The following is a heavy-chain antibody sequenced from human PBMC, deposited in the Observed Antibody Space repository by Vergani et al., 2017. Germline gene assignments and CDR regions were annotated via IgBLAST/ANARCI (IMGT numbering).Heavy chain of an antibody. Sequence: EVQLLESGGGLVQPGGSLRVSCAASGFTFSSYAMSWVRQAPGKGLEWVSTISGSGGSTYYADSVKGRFTISRDNSKNTLYLQMNSLRAEDTAVYYCANRGYSYGSPYYFDYWGQGTLVTVSS. CDR2: ISGSGGST. D-gene: IGHD5-18*01. CDR1: GFTFSSYA. V-gene: IGHV3-23*01. J-gene: IGHJ4*02. CDR3: ANRGYSYGSPYYFDY.